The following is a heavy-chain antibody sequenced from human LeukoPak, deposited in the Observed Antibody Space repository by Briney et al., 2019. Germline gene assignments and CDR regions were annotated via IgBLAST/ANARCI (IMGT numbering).Heavy chain of an antibody. Sequence: SETLSLTCTVSGGSISSYYWSWIRQPPGKGLEWIGYIYYSGSTNYNPSLMSRVTISVDTSKNQFSLKLSSVTAADTAVYYCARGHGSSSKAFDIWGQGTMVTVSS. CDR2: IYYSGST. CDR1: GGSISSYY. J-gene: IGHJ3*02. CDR3: ARGHGSSSKAFDI. V-gene: IGHV4-59*01. D-gene: IGHD6-13*01.